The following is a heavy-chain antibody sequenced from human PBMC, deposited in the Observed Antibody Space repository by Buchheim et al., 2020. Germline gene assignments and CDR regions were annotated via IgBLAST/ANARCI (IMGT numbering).Heavy chain of an antibody. CDR2: ISSSSSYI. CDR1: GFTFSSYS. J-gene: IGHJ4*02. V-gene: IGHV3-21*01. Sequence: EVQLVESGGGLVKPGGSLRLSCAASGFTFSSYSMNWVRQAPGKGLEWVSSISSSSSYIYYADSVKGRFTISRDNAKNSLYLQMNSLRAEDTAVYYCARDFSCSGGSCYSRRYFDYWGQGTL. D-gene: IGHD2-15*01. CDR3: ARDFSCSGGSCYSRRYFDY.